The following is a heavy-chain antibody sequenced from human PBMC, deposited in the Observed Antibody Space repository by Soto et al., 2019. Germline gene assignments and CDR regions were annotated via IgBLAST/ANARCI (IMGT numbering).Heavy chain of an antibody. V-gene: IGHV1-46*01. CDR2: SNPSDGGT. D-gene: IGHD3-10*01. CDR1: TYTFTTYT. J-gene: IGHJ4*02. Sequence: QVQLVQSGAEVKMPGASVKVSCKASTYTFTTYTFHWVRQAHGQGLEWMGMSNPSDGGTTYAQKFQGRVTMSSDTSTGTVSMEMSSLRTEDTAVYYCARARGLTYYFDIWGQGTLVTVSS. CDR3: ARARGLTYYFDI.